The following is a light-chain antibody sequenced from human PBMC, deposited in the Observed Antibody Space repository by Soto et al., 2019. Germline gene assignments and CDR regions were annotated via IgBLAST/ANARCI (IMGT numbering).Light chain of an antibody. CDR1: NSGFGDNDI. CDR3: CSYAGGGTYV. Sequence: QSALTQPASVSGSPGQSITISCSGINSGFGDNDIVSWYQQALGRPPRLIIYEGTRRPSWVSIRCSGSHSGSAASLTISGLQADDESDYYCCSYAGGGTYVFGGWTQLPVL. CDR2: EGT. J-gene: IGLJ3*02. V-gene: IGLV2-23*01.